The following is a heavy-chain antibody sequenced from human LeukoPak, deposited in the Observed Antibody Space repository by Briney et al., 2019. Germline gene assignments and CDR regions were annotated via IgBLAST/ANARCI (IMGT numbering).Heavy chain of an antibody. Sequence: SETLSLTCAVYGGSFSGYYWSWIRQPPGKGLEWIGEINHSGSTNYNPSLKSRVTISVDTSKNQFSLKLSSVTAADTAVYYCARKSYYYYYYGMDVWGKGTTVTVSS. J-gene: IGHJ6*04. CDR1: GGSFSGYY. CDR3: ARKSYYYYYYGMDV. CDR2: INHSGST. V-gene: IGHV4-34*01.